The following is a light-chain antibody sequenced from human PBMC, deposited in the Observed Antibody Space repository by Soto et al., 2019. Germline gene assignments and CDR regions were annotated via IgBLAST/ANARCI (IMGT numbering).Light chain of an antibody. J-gene: IGLJ2*01. CDR1: VLPKKY. CDR2: EDI. V-gene: IGLV3-10*01. Sequence: SYELTQPPSVSVSPGQTARITCFGAVLPKKYAYCYQQKSGQAPVLVIYEDIKRPSGIPERFSGSNSGTMATLTISGAQVDDEADYYCYSTDSSNNHRVFGGGTKLTVL. CDR3: YSTDSSNNHRV.